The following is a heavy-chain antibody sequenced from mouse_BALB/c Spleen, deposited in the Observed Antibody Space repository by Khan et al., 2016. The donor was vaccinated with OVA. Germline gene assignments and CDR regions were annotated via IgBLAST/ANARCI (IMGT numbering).Heavy chain of an antibody. CDR2: INPSDGDT. CDR1: GYTFTSDY. V-gene: IGHV1S81*02. D-gene: IGHD1-1*02. J-gene: IGHJ3*01. Sequence: QVQLKQSGAELVKPGASVKLSCKASGYTFTSDYMYWVKQRPGQGLEWIGEINPSDGDTNFNEKFKSKVTLTVDKSSSTVYMQLSSLTTEDSAGYSCTRSDYGAFAYWGQGTLVTVS. CDR3: TRSDYGAFAY.